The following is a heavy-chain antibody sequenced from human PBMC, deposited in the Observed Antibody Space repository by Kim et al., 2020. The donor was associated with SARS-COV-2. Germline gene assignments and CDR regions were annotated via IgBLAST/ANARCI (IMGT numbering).Heavy chain of an antibody. J-gene: IGHJ4*02. V-gene: IGHV3-33*03. CDR3: ATDRGRSYFDN. Sequence: NYADSVKGRFTVSRDNSKNMLFLQIDSLRAEDTAVYYCATDRGRSYFDNWGQGTLVTVSS.